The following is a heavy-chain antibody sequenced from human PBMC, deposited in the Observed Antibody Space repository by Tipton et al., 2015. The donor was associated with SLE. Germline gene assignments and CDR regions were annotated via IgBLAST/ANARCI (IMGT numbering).Heavy chain of an antibody. Sequence: TLSLTCNVSGVSITSGGYYWSWIRQRPGTGPEWIGTVYYNVRTYDNPSLKSRMTMSLDTSKNQLSLNLSSMTAVDTAVYFCARDATYGDYYAFDMWGQGTMVTVSP. V-gene: IGHV4-31*03. CDR1: GVSITSGGYY. D-gene: IGHD4-17*01. CDR3: ARDATYGDYYAFDM. CDR2: VYYNVRT. J-gene: IGHJ3*02.